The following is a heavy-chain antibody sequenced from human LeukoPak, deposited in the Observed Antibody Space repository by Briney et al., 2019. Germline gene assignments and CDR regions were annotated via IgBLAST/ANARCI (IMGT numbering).Heavy chain of an antibody. V-gene: IGHV1-2*04. D-gene: IGHD5-24*01. CDR2: INPNSGGT. Sequence: ASVKVSCKASGYIFTGHYMHWVRQAPGQGLEWMGRINPNSGGTNYAQKFQGWVTMTRDTSISTAYMELSRLRSDDTAVYYCARDDGYNVFDIWGQGTMVTVSS. J-gene: IGHJ3*02. CDR1: GYIFTGHY. CDR3: ARDDGYNVFDI.